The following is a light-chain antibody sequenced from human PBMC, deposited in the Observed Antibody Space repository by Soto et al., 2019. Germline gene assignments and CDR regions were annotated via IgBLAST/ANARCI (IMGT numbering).Light chain of an antibody. Sequence: EIGMTQSPATLSLSPGERAALSCRASQGISSELAWYQQKPDQPPRLLIYGASTRATGVPARFTGSGSGSAFTLTISELQSEDFAVYDCQNGHCCPLTVGQGTRLEI. CDR3: QNGHCCPLT. CDR1: QGISSE. V-gene: IGKV3-15*01. CDR2: GAS. J-gene: IGKJ2*01.